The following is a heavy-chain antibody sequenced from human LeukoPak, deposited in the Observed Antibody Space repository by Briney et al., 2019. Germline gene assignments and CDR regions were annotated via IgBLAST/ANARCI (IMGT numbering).Heavy chain of an antibody. Sequence: GSLRPSCSTPGFNLSSYWKPWVRPVPRKGLVWVARINPGGSSITYADSVKGRFTISRDNAKNTLYLQMDSLRAEDTGVYYCARSNQADGYWGQGTLVTVSS. CDR2: INPGGSSI. CDR1: GFNLSSYW. CDR3: ARSNQADGY. D-gene: IGHD1-14*01. V-gene: IGHV3-74*01. J-gene: IGHJ4*02.